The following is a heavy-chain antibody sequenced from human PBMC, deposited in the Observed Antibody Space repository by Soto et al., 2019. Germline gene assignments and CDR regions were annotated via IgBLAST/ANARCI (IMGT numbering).Heavy chain of an antibody. V-gene: IGHV4-34*01. CDR2: VKDGGHT. J-gene: IGHJ4*02. CDR3: ARGQEGVVATH. Sequence: QVPLQQWGAGLLKPSETLSLNCAVTGGSLSGYYWSWIRQPPGKGLEWIGEVKDGGHTNYSPSLRGRVTLSSNTANNQFSLGLNSVTAADTGVYYCARGQEGVVATHWDQGSLVTVSS. D-gene: IGHD5-12*01. CDR1: GGSLSGYY.